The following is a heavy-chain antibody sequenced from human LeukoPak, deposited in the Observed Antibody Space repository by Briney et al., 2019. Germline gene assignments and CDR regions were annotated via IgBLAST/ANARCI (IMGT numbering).Heavy chain of an antibody. J-gene: IGHJ4*02. V-gene: IGHV4-59*08. CDR3: ARLMGVWSVYYFDY. Sequence: PSETLSLTCTVSGGXISSYYRSWIRQPPGKGLEWIGYIYYSGSTNYNPSLKSRVTISVDTSKNQFSLKLSSVTAADTAVYYCARLMGVWSVYYFDYWGQGTLVTVSS. CDR2: IYYSGST. D-gene: IGHD3-16*01. CDR1: GGXISSYY.